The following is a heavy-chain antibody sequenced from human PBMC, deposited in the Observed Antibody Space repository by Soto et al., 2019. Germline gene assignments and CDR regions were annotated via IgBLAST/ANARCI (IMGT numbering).Heavy chain of an antibody. CDR2: IWYDGSNK. V-gene: IGHV3-33*01. D-gene: IGHD2-15*01. CDR3: ARDPYCSGGSCYSGTAEYFQH. CDR1: GFTFSSYG. J-gene: IGHJ1*01. Sequence: QVQLVESGGGVVQPGRSLRLSCAASGFTFSSYGMHWVRQAPGKGLEWVAVIWYDGSNKYYADSVKGRFTISRDNSKNTLYLQMNSLRAEDTAVYYCARDPYCSGGSCYSGTAEYFQHWGQGTLVTVSS.